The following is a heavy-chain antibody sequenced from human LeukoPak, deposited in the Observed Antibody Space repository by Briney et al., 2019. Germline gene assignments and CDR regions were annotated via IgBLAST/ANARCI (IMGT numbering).Heavy chain of an antibody. D-gene: IGHD4-17*01. Sequence: GGSLRLSCAASGLTVMSSHMTWVRQAPGKGLEWVSVTYSGGTTSYADSVKDRITSSRDNSKNTHYLQMNSLRVEDTAVYYCARESPTTVTYFDYWGQGTLVTVSS. V-gene: IGHV3-66*01. CDR3: ARESPTTVTYFDY. J-gene: IGHJ4*02. CDR1: GLTVMSSH. CDR2: TYSGGTT.